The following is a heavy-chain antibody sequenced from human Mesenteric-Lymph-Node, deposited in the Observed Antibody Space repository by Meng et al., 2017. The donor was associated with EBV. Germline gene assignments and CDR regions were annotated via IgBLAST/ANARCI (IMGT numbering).Heavy chain of an antibody. CDR1: GFHFSDKY. CDR3: AKDSGSYPYYFDY. V-gene: IGHV3-11*01. Sequence: QGEGGSSGGGLGKAGGFLRLSCAAAGFHFSDKYMSWIRQAPRKGVVWFSYIGSSSVICYADSVKGRFTISRDNAKNPLYLQMNSLRAEDTAVYYCAKDSGSYPYYFDYWGQGTLVTVSS. CDR2: IGSSSVI. J-gene: IGHJ4*02. D-gene: IGHD1-26*01.